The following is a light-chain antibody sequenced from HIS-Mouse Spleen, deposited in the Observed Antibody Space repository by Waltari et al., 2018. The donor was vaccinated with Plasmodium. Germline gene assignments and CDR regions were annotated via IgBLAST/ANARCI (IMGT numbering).Light chain of an antibody. CDR2: GAS. J-gene: IGKJ3*01. CDR1: QSVSSN. Sequence: EIVMTQSPATLSVSPGERATLPCRASQSVSSNLAWYQQKPGQAPRLLIYGASTRATGIPARFSGSGSWTEFTLTISSLQSEDFAVYYCQQYNNWSFTFGPGTKVDIK. CDR3: QQYNNWSFT. V-gene: IGKV3-15*01.